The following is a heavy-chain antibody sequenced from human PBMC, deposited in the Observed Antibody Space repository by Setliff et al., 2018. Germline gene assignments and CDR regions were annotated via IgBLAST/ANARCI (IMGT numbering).Heavy chain of an antibody. CDR1: GYMFKSYG. D-gene: IGHD3-10*01. CDR2: INAGNGHT. J-gene: IGHJ4*02. Sequence: ASVKVSCKASGYMFKSYGINWVRQSPGQSPEWMGWINAGNGHTKFSQSFQGRLSISSDTSASTVYMDLHNLGSEDTAVYFCVRVDMVLSNFDFWGQGTLVTVSS. CDR3: VRVDMVLSNFDF. V-gene: IGHV1-3*01.